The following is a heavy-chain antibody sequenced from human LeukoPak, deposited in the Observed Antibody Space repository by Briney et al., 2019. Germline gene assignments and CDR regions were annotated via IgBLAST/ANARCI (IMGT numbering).Heavy chain of an antibody. V-gene: IGHV4-31*03. Sequence: SQTLSLTCSVSGDSVTRDGYYWTWVRQHPDKGLEWIGYISNSGTASYNPSLESRVSISVDTSYNQFSLRLNSVTAADTAVYYCARDVVVTSSPDAFDIWGQGTMVIVSS. CDR1: GDSVTRDGYY. D-gene: IGHD2-21*02. CDR2: ISNSGTA. J-gene: IGHJ3*02. CDR3: ARDVVVTSSPDAFDI.